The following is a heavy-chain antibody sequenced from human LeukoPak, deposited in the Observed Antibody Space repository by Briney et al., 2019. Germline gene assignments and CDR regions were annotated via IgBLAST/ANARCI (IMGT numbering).Heavy chain of an antibody. CDR1: GGSISSSSYY. CDR3: ARPAIEYYDILTGLGRFDP. V-gene: IGHV4-39*01. J-gene: IGHJ5*02. D-gene: IGHD3-9*01. CDR2: IYYSGST. Sequence: SETLSLTCTVSGGSISSSSYYWGWIRQPPGKGLEWIGSIYYSGSTYYNPSLKSRVTISVDTSKNQFSLKLSSVTAADTAVYYCARPAIEYYDILTGLGRFDPWGQGTLVTVSS.